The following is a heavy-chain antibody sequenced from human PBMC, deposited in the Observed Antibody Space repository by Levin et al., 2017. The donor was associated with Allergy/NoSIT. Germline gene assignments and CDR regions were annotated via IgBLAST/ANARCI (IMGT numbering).Heavy chain of an antibody. CDR1: GDSVRSFY. CDR3: AGHKDLFGD. V-gene: IGHV4-59*08. Sequence: SQTLSLTCAVSGDSVRSFYWSWIRPPPGKALEWLGYFFYSGDSNYNPSLQGRITMSVDTSKNLFSLILRSVSAAATAVSFCAGHKDLFGDWGPGTLVTVSS. CDR2: FFYSGDS. J-gene: IGHJ4*02. D-gene: IGHD2-15*01.